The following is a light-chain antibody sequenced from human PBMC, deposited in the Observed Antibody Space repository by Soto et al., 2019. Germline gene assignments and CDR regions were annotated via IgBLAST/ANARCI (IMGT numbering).Light chain of an antibody. CDR3: QQYNKWPLS. CDR2: GAS. V-gene: IGKV3-15*01. J-gene: IGKJ4*01. CDR1: QSVSSR. Sequence: EIVMTQSPATLPVSPGARATLSCWASQSVSSRLAWYQPKPAQAPRLLIYGASTRATGIPARFSGSGSGTVFTFNISSLQSEDLAVYFCQQYNKWPLSFGGGTKVEI.